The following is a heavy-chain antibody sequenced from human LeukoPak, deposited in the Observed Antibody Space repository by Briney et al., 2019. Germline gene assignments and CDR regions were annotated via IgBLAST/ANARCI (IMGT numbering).Heavy chain of an antibody. D-gene: IGHD6-19*01. V-gene: IGHV3-11*04. Sequence: AGGSLRLSCAASGFTFSDYYMSWIRQAPGKGLEWISYSSRGGNTIYYADSVKGRFTISRDNAKNSLYLQMNSLRAEDTAVYYCARVLGGYSSAWSPVFDYWGQGTLVTVSS. CDR1: GFTFSDYY. J-gene: IGHJ4*02. CDR2: SSRGGNTI. CDR3: ARVLGGYSSAWSPVFDY.